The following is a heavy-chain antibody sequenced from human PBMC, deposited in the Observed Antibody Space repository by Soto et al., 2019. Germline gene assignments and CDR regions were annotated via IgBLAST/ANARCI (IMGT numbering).Heavy chain of an antibody. CDR1: GFTFSSYG. CDR2: IWYDGSNK. V-gene: IGHV3-33*01. CDR3: ARGLGPAAIDY. Sequence: PGGSLRLSCAASGFTFSSYGMHWVRQAPGKGLEWVAVIWYDGSNKYYADSVKGRFTISRDNSKNTLYLQMNSLRAEDTAVYYCARGLGPAAIDYWGQGTLVTVSS. J-gene: IGHJ4*02. D-gene: IGHD2-2*01.